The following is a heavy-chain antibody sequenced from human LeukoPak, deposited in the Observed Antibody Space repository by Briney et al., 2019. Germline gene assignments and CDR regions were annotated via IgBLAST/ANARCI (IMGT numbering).Heavy chain of an antibody. V-gene: IGHV1-2*02. Sequence: ASVKVSCKASGYTFTGYYMHWVRQAPGQGLEWMGWINPNSAGTNYAQKFQGRVTMTRDTSISTAYMELSRLRSDDTAVYYCARESSTSYNWFDPWGQGTLVTVSS. J-gene: IGHJ5*02. D-gene: IGHD2-2*01. CDR1: GYTFTGYY. CDR2: INPNSAGT. CDR3: ARESSTSYNWFDP.